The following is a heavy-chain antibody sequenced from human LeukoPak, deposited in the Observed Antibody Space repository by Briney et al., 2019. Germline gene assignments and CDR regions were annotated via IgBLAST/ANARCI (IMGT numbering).Heavy chain of an antibody. J-gene: IGHJ4*02. V-gene: IGHV4-59*12. Sequence: SETLSLTCTVSGGFISSYYWSWIRQPPGKGLEWIGYIYYSGSTNYNPSLKSRVTISVDTSKNQFSLKLSSVTAADTAIYYCVKDRGSHVTDYWGQGTLVTVSS. CDR2: IYYSGST. D-gene: IGHD1-26*01. CDR3: VKDRGSHVTDY. CDR1: GGFISSYY.